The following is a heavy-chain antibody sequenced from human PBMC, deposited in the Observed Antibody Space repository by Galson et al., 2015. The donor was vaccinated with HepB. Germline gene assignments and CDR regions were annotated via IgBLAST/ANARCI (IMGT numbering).Heavy chain of an antibody. J-gene: IGHJ5*02. CDR3: ARVTDIAVAGWFDP. CDR1: GGTFSSYT. V-gene: IGHV1-3*01. Sequence: SVKVSCKASGGTFSSYTISWVRQAPGQGLEWMGWINAGNGNTKYSQKFQGRVTITRDTSASTAYMELSSLRSEDTAVYYCARVTDIAVAGWFDPWGQGTLVTVSS. CDR2: INAGNGNT. D-gene: IGHD6-19*01.